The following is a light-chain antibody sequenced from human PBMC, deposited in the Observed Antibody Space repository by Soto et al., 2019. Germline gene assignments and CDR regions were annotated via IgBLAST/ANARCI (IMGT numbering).Light chain of an antibody. CDR3: HTDNSVPLGT. J-gene: IGKJ1*01. CDR1: QGINNF. V-gene: IGKV1-27*01. Sequence: IQMTQSPSSVSASVGDRVTITCRASQGINNFLAWYQQKPGRVPHLLIYAASTLQSGVPSRFSGSGSGTDFTLTISRLHPEDVATYYCHTDNSVPLGTSCHGTKVDI. CDR2: AAS.